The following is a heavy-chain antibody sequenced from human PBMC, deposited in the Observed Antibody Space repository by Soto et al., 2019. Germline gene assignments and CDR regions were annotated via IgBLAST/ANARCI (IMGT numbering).Heavy chain of an antibody. CDR1: GFTFSSYA. D-gene: IGHD3-3*01. CDR3: AREIERLLGF. V-gene: IGHV3-30-3*01. CDR2: ISYDGGNK. Sequence: QVQLVESGGGVVQPGRSLRLSCAASGFTFSSYAMHWVHQAPGKGLEWVAVISYDGGNKYYADSVKGRFTISRDNSKNTLYLQMNSLRAEDTAVYYCAREIERLLGFWGQGTLVTVSS. J-gene: IGHJ4*02.